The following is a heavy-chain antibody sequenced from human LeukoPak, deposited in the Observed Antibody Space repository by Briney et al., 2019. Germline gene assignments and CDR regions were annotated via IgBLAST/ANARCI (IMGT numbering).Heavy chain of an antibody. CDR3: ARDGYNWNDGGDAFDI. CDR1: GGSISSYY. V-gene: IGHV4-59*01. Sequence: SETLSLTCTVSGGSISSYYWSWIGQPPGKGLEWIGYIYYSGSTNYNPSLKSRVTISVDTSKNQFSLKLSPVTAADTAVYYCARDGYNWNDGGDAFDIWGQGTMVTVSS. CDR2: IYYSGST. J-gene: IGHJ3*02. D-gene: IGHD1-20*01.